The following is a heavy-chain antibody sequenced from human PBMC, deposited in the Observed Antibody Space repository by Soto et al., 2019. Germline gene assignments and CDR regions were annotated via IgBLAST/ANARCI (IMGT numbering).Heavy chain of an antibody. Sequence: PGGSLRLSCAAPGFNFNIHALHWIRQAPGEGLEWVAVMSPGGNSQYYADSVKGRFTTSRDTSKSTLYLQMTSLRPEDTAVYYCASAAAFYYDTSRYWGQGTLVTVSS. D-gene: IGHD3-22*01. CDR2: MSPGGNSQ. V-gene: IGHV3-30-3*01. CDR1: GFNFNIHA. CDR3: ASAAAFYYDTSRY. J-gene: IGHJ4*02.